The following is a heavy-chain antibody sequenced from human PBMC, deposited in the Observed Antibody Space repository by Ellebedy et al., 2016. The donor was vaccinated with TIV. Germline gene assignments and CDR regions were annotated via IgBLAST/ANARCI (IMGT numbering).Heavy chain of an antibody. CDR2: IKQDGSTK. V-gene: IGHV3-7*01. CDR3: ARTYSSSSGRAFDI. Sequence: GESLKISCAASGFTFSTYWMSWVRQAPGKGLEWVANIKQDGSTKDYVDSVKGRLTISRDNAKNSLYLQMNSLRAEDTAVYYCARTYSSSSGRAFDIWGQGTMVTVSS. D-gene: IGHD6-6*01. J-gene: IGHJ3*02. CDR1: GFTFSTYW.